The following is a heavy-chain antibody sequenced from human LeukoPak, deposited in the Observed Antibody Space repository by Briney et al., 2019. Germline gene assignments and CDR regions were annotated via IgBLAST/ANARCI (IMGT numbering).Heavy chain of an antibody. Sequence: SQTLSLTCAISGDSVSSNSAAWNWTRQSPSRGLEWLGRTYYRSKWYNDYAVSVKSRITINPDTSKNQFSLQLNSVTPEDTAVYYCAREAGDPLIYYYYYGMDVWGQGTTVTVSS. CDR3: AREAGDPLIYYYYYGMDV. V-gene: IGHV6-1*01. J-gene: IGHJ6*02. CDR2: TYYRSKWYN. D-gene: IGHD7-27*01. CDR1: GDSVSSNSAA.